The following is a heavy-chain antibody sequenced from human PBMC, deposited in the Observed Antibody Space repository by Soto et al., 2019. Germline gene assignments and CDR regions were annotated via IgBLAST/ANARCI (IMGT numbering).Heavy chain of an antibody. J-gene: IGHJ6*02. Sequence: PGGSLRLSCAASGFTFSSYSMNWVRQAPGKGLEWVSSISSSSSYIYYADSVKGRFTISRDNAKNSLYLQMNSLRAEDTAVYYCARAAVTTSYYYYGMDVWGQGTTVTVSS. CDR1: GFTFSSYS. D-gene: IGHD4-17*01. CDR3: ARAAVTTSYYYYGMDV. CDR2: ISSSSSYI. V-gene: IGHV3-21*01.